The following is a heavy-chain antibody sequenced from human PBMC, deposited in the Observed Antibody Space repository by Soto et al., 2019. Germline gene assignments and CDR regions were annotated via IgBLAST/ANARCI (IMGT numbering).Heavy chain of an antibody. CDR2: IYYSGST. J-gene: IGHJ6*03. CDR3: ARHVPYRGDFWSGLYYYYYYMDV. V-gene: IGHV4-39*01. D-gene: IGHD3-3*01. Sequence: PSETLSLTCTVSGGSISSSSYYWGWIRQPPGKGLEWIGSIYYSGSTYYNPSLKSRVTISVDTSKNQFSLKLSSVTAADTAVYYCARHVPYRGDFWSGLYYYYYYMDVWGKGTTVTVSS. CDR1: GGSISSSSYY.